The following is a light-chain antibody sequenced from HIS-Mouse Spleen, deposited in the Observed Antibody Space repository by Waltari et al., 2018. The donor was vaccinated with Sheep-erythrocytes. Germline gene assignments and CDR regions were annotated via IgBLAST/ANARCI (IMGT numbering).Light chain of an antibody. V-gene: IGKV1-12*01. CDR3: QQSYSTPPLT. CDR1: QGISSW. J-gene: IGKJ4*01. CDR2: AAS. Sequence: DIQMTQSPSSVSASVEDRVTITCRASQGISSWLGWYQQKPGKAPKLLIYAASSLQSGVPSRFSGSGSGTDFTLTISSLQPEDFATYYCQQSYSTPPLTFGGGTKVEIK.